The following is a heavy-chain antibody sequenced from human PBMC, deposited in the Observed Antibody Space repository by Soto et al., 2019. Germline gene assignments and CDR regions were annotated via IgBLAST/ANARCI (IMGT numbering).Heavy chain of an antibody. V-gene: IGHV1-69*13. CDR2: IIPIFGTA. CDR3: ARVLTIAATEPYYYCYYGMDV. CDR1: GGTFSSYA. J-gene: IGHJ6*02. D-gene: IGHD6-6*01. Sequence: SVKVSCKASGGTFSSYAISWVRQAPGQGLEWMGGIIPIFGTANYAQKFQGRVTITADESTSTAYMELSSLRSEDTAVYYCARVLTIAATEPYYYCYYGMDVWGQGTTVTVSS.